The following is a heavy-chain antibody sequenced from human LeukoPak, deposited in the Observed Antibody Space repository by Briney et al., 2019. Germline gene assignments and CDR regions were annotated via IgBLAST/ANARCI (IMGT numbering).Heavy chain of an antibody. CDR1: GGSISSYY. J-gene: IGHJ5*02. V-gene: IGHV4-59*01. CDR2: IYYSGST. D-gene: IGHD6-13*01. Sequence: PSETLSLTCTVSGGSISSYYWSWIRQPPGKGLEWIGYIYYSGSTNYNPSLKSRVTISVDTSKNQFSLKLSSVTAADTAVYYCARAVRIDSSSWYSMRGDWFDPWGQGTLVTVSS. CDR3: ARAVRIDSSSWYSMRGDWFDP.